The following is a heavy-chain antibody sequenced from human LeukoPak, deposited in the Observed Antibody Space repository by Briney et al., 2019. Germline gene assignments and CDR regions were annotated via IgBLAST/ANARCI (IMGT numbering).Heavy chain of an antibody. CDR1: GGSISSYY. CDR3: ARDEMNGLLDY. J-gene: IGHJ4*02. CDR2: IYYSGST. Sequence: PSETLSLTSTVSGGSISSYYWSWIRQPQGKGLEWIGYIYYSGSTNYNPSLKSRVTISVDTSKNQFSLKLSSVTAADTAVYYCARDEMNGLLDYWGQGTLVTVSS. V-gene: IGHV4-59*01. D-gene: IGHD1-1*01.